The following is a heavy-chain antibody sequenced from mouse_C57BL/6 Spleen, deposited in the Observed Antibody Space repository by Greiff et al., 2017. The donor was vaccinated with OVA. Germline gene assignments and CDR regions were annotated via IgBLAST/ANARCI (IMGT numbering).Heavy chain of an antibody. Sequence: QVQLQQSGAELVKPGASVKLSCKASGYTFTSYWMQWVKQRPGQGLEWIGEIDPSDSYTNYNQKFKGKATLTVDTSSSTAYMQLSSLTSEDSAVYYCAREGASWFAYWGQGTLVTVSA. V-gene: IGHV1-50*01. CDR3: AREGASWFAY. J-gene: IGHJ3*01. CDR2: IDPSDSYT. CDR1: GYTFTSYW.